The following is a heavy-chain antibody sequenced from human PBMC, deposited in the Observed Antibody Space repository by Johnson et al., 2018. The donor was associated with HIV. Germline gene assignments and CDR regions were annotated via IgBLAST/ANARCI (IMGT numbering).Heavy chain of an antibody. CDR3: AREESSPGGVAFDI. CDR1: GFTFSRYA. CDR2: ISSNGGST. V-gene: IGHV3-64*01. J-gene: IGHJ3*02. Sequence: VQLVESGGGLVQPGGSLRLSCVASGFTFSRYAIHWVRQAPGKGLEYVSGISSNGGSTYYAHSVKGRFIISRDNSKNTLYLQMGSLRAEDMAVYYCAREESSPGGVAFDIWGQGTMVTVSS. D-gene: IGHD3-16*01.